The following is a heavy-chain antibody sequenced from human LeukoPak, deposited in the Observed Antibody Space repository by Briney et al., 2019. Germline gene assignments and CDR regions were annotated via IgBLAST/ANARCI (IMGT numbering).Heavy chain of an antibody. Sequence: GGSLRPSCAASGFTFSSYGMHWVRQAPGKGLEWVAVISYDGSDKYYADSVKGRFTISRDNSKNTLCLQMNSLRAEDTAVYYCAKGRTPYAFDIWGQGTMVTVSS. J-gene: IGHJ3*02. CDR3: AKGRTPYAFDI. D-gene: IGHD2/OR15-2a*01. V-gene: IGHV3-30*18. CDR2: ISYDGSDK. CDR1: GFTFSSYG.